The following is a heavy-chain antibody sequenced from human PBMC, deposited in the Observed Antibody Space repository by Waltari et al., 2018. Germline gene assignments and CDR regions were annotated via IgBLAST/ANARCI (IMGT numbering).Heavy chain of an antibody. CDR2: INPSGGST. CDR3: ARGVYYDFWSGYPSPYYYYYMDV. V-gene: IGHV1-46*01. J-gene: IGHJ6*03. Sequence: QVQLVQSGAEVKKPGASVKVSCKASGYTFTSYYMHWVRQSPGHGLAWMGIINPSGGSTSYAQKFQGRVTMTRDTSTSTVYMELSSLRSEDTAVYYCARGVYYDFWSGYPSPYYYYYMDVWGKGTTVTVSS. D-gene: IGHD3-3*01. CDR1: GYTFTSYY.